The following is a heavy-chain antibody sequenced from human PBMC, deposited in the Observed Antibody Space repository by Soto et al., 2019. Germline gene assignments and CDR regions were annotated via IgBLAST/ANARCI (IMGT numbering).Heavy chain of an antibody. V-gene: IGHV3-64*01. CDR1: GFTFSSYA. CDR2: INSNGGST. Sequence: EVQLVESGGGLVQPGGSLRLSCAASGFTFSSYAMHWVRQAPGKGLECVSAINSNGGSTYYANSVKGRFTISRDKSKNTLYLQMGSLRAEDMAVYYCARLGTTYYFDYWGQGTLVTVSS. D-gene: IGHD4-17*01. J-gene: IGHJ4*02. CDR3: ARLGTTYYFDY.